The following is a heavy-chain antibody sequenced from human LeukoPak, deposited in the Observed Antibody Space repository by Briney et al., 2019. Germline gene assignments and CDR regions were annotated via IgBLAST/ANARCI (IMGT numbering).Heavy chain of an antibody. J-gene: IGHJ4*02. V-gene: IGHV4-59*01. CDR1: GLSISRYY. Sequence: SETLSLTCTVSGLSISRYYWSWIRHTPGKGLEWMGYIYDSGTTNHNPSLKSRVTISVDTSKNQFSLKLSSVTAADTAVYYCAGRYRSRLDFWGQGTLVTVSS. CDR2: IYDSGTT. CDR3: AGRYRSRLDF. D-gene: IGHD5-18*01.